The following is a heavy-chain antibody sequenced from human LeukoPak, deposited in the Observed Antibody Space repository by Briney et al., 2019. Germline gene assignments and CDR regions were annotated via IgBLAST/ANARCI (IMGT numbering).Heavy chain of an antibody. CDR2: ISSSSSYI. CDR3: ARDRYDSSGYYLPSLDY. D-gene: IGHD3-22*01. CDR1: GFTFSSYS. V-gene: IGHV3-21*01. J-gene: IGHJ4*02. Sequence: PGGSLRLSRAASGFTFSSYSMNWVRQAPGKGLEWVSSISSSSSYIYYADSVKGRFTISRDNAKNSLYLQMNSLRAEDTAVYYCARDRYDSSGYYLPSLDYWGQGTLVTVSS.